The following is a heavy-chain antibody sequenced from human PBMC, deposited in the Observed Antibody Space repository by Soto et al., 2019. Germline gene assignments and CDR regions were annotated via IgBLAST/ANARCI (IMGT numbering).Heavy chain of an antibody. V-gene: IGHV1-69*12. CDR1: GGTFSSYA. J-gene: IGHJ4*02. D-gene: IGHD1-26*01. Sequence: QVELVQSGAEVKKPGSSVKVSCKASGGTFSSYAISWVRQAPGQGLEWMGGIIPIFGTANYAQKFQGRVTITADESMSTAYMELSSLRSEDTAVYYCARVGHSGSYSDYWGQGTLVTVSS. CDR3: ARVGHSGSYSDY. CDR2: IIPIFGTA.